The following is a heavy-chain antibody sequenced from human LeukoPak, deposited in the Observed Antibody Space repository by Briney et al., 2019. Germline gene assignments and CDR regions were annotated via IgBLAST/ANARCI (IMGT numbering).Heavy chain of an antibody. CDR1: GGSFSTYY. J-gene: IGHJ6*01. V-gene: IGHV4-59*01. D-gene: IGHD3-22*01. CDR2: SHYDGGT. Sequence: SETLSLSCIASGGSFSTYYLTWVRQPPGKGLEWIGFSHYDGGTNYNPSLKGRITISVDASKNQISLKLNTVTAADTAVYYCARAPRGESDAVSGFFGFDVCGQPTTLTV. CDR3: ARAPRGESDAVSGFFGFDV.